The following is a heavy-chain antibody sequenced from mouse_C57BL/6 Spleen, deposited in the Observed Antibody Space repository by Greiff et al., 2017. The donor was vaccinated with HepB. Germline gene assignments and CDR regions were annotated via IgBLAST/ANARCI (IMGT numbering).Heavy chain of an antibody. J-gene: IGHJ1*03. Sequence: VQRVESGAELVRPGTSVKVSCKASGYAFTNYLIEWVKQRPGQGLEWIGVINPGSGGTNYNEKFKGKATLTADKSSSTAYMQLSSLTSEDSAVYFCARSDYVGYFDVWGTGTTVTVSS. CDR3: ARSDYVGYFDV. D-gene: IGHD1-1*01. V-gene: IGHV1-54*01. CDR2: INPGSGGT. CDR1: GYAFTNYL.